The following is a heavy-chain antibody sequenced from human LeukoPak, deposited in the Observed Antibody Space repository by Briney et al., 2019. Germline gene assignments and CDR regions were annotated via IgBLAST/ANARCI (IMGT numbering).Heavy chain of an antibody. Sequence: SETLSLTCTVSGGSISSYYWSWIRQPPGKGLEWIGYIYYSGSTNYNPSLKSRVTISVDTSKNQFSLKLSSVTAADTAVYYCARGRGDYWGQGTLVTVSS. J-gene: IGHJ4*02. CDR3: ARGRGDY. D-gene: IGHD5-12*01. V-gene: IGHV4-59*01. CDR1: GGSISSYY. CDR2: IYYSGST.